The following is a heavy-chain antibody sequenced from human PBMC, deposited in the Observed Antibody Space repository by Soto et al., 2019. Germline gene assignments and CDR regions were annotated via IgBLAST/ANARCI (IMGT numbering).Heavy chain of an antibody. CDR2: INPSDSDT. J-gene: IGHJ6*02. D-gene: IGHD6-13*01. CDR3: ARRGKFLSAAGVGYQFPKAV. V-gene: IGHV5-51*01. Sequence: GESLKISCKGSGYSFTSYWIGWVRQKPGKGLEWMGTINPSDSDTRYSPSFQGQVTISADKSISTAYLQWSSLKVSDTAMYYCARRGKFLSAAGVGYQFPKAVRGQRTTVTVS. CDR1: GYSFTSYW.